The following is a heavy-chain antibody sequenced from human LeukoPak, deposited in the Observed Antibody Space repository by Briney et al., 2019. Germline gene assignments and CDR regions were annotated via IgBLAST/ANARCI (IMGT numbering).Heavy chain of an antibody. J-gene: IGHJ4*02. CDR3: VRDSRWLLVGFDY. D-gene: IGHD3-22*01. V-gene: IGHV3-30*03. Sequence: GGSLRLSCAASGFTFSRFDMHWVRQAPGKGLEWVAVISYDGSNKYYADSVKGRFTISRDNSKNTLYLQMNSLRAEDTAVYYCVRDSRWLLVGFDYWGQGILVTVSS. CDR1: GFTFSRFD. CDR2: ISYDGSNK.